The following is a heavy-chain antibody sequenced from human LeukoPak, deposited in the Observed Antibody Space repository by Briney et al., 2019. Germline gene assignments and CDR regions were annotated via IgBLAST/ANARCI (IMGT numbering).Heavy chain of an antibody. V-gene: IGHV4-59*12. CDR3: ARGVFRFYYFDY. CDR1: GGSISSYY. Sequence: SETLSLTCTVSGGSISSYYWSWIRQPPGKGLEWIGYIYYSGSTNYNPSLKSRVTISVDTSKNQFSLKLSSVTAADTAVYYCARGVFRFYYFDYWGQGTLVTVSS. D-gene: IGHD3-3*01. J-gene: IGHJ4*02. CDR2: IYYSGST.